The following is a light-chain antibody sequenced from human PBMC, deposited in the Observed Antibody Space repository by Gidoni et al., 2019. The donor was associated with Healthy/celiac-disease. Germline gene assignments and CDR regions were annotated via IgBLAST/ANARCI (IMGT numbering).Light chain of an antibody. CDR2: GAS. V-gene: IGKV3-20*01. J-gene: IGKJ2*01. CDR1: KSVSSSY. CDR3: QQYGSSPPNT. Sequence: EIVLTQSPATLSLSPGERATLSCRASKSVSSSYLAWYQQKPGQAPRLLISGASSRATGIPDRFSGSGSGIDFTLTISRLEPEDFAVYYCQQYGSSPPNTFGQGTKLEIK.